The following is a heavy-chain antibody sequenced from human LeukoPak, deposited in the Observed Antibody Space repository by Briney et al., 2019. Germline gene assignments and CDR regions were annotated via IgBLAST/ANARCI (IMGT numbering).Heavy chain of an antibody. V-gene: IGHV3-30*03. CDR2: ISYDGSNK. CDR1: GFTFSSYS. D-gene: IGHD2-2*01. CDR3: AREAVPAYVFDY. J-gene: IGHJ4*02. Sequence: PGGSLRLSCAASGFTFSSYSMNWVRQAPGKGLEWVAVISYDGSNKYYADSVKGRFTISRDNSKNTLYLQMNSLRAEDTAVYYCAREAVPAYVFDYWGQGTLVTVSS.